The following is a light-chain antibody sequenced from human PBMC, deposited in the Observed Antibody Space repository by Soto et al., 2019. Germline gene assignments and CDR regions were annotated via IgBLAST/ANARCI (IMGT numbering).Light chain of an antibody. V-gene: IGKV3D-15*01. CDR3: QPYNNWPLP. CDR1: QSVSSN. J-gene: IGKJ4*01. CDR2: GAS. Sequence: EIVVSNSAVTLAGSPAERATLSCGASQSVSSNLAWYQQKPGQAPRLLIYGASTRATGVPARFSGGGSGTEFTLTITSLQSEDFAVYYCQPYNNWPLPFGGGTKVDI.